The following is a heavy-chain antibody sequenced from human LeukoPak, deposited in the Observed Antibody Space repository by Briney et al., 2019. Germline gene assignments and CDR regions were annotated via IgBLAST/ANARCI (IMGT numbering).Heavy chain of an antibody. Sequence: GGSLRLSCAASGFTFSSNYMSWVRQAPGKGLEWVSIIYAAANTYYADSMKGRFTISRDNSKNTLYLQMKSLRVEDTAFYSCAKIIGGGNFDYFDYGGKGTLVTVPS. CDR3: AKIIGGGNFDYFDY. CDR2: IYAAANT. J-gene: IGHJ4*02. D-gene: IGHD2/OR15-2a*01. V-gene: IGHV3-53*01. CDR1: GFTFSSNY.